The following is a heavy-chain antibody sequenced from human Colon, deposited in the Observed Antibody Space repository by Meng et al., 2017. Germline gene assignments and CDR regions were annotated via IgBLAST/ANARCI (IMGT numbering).Heavy chain of an antibody. CDR3: GRDQGRQLINH. CDR1: GDSISSDIW. V-gene: IGHV4-4*02. CDR2: VYHRGDT. D-gene: IGHD1-1*01. J-gene: IGHJ4*02. Sequence: QVQRKGSGPGLVKPSGTLSLTCPVSGDSISSDIWWSWVRQPPGKGLEWIGEVYHRGDTNYNPSLKSRVVISVDRSKNQFSLNLSSVTAADTAVYHCGRDQGRQLINHWGQGTLVTVSS.